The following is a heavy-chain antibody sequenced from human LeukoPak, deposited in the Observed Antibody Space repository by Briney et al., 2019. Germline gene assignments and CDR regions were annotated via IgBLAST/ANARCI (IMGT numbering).Heavy chain of an antibody. Sequence: GGSLRLSCAASGFTFSLYWMTWVRQSPGKGLEWVADINPDGSQKYSVDSVKGRFTISRDNAKNSLYLQMNSLRAEDTAVYYCARDSWFGELLYPSAFDIWGQGTMVTVSS. CDR3: ARDSWFGELLYPSAFDI. D-gene: IGHD3-10*01. CDR1: GFTFSLYW. CDR2: INPDGSQK. J-gene: IGHJ3*02. V-gene: IGHV3-7*01.